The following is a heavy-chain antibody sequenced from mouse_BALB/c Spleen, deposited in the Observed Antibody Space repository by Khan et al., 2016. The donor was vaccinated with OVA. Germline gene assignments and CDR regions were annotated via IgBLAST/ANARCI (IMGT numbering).Heavy chain of an antibody. J-gene: IGHJ4*01. CDR2: IYPGDDTT. D-gene: IGHD1-1*01. CDR3: AREVLRGVAIDY. Sequence: QVQLQQPGPELVKPGTLVKISCRASGYTFTAYDINWVKQRPGQGLEWIGWIYPGDDTTKYNENFKGTATLTADKSSNTAYMQLSRLTSEESAVFFWAREVLRGVAIDYWGQGTSVSVSS. CDR1: GYTFTAYD. V-gene: IGHV1S56*01.